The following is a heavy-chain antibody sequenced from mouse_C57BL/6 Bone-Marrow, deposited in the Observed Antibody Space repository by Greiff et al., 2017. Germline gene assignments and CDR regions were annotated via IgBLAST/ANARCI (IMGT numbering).Heavy chain of an antibody. CDR1: GYTFTSYG. Sequence: VKLVESGAELARPGASVKLSCKASGYTFTSYGISWVKQRPGQGLEWIGEIYPRSGNTYYNEKFKGKDTLTADKSSSTAYMELRSLTSADSAVYVSGGPSWFAYWGQGTLVTVSA. CDR3: GGPSWFAY. CDR2: IYPRSGNT. J-gene: IGHJ3*01. V-gene: IGHV1-81*01.